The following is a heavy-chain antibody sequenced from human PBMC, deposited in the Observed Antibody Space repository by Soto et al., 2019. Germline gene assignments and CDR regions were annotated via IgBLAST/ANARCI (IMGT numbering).Heavy chain of an antibody. D-gene: IGHD3-16*01. CDR2: MNHNSANT. CDR3: AREGGRGMDV. J-gene: IGHJ6*02. CDR1: GYTFTSYD. V-gene: IGHV1-8*01. Sequence: QVQLVQSGAEVKKPGASVKVSCKASGYTFTSYDINWVRQATGQGLEWMGWMNHNSANTGHAQKFQGRVTMNRNPSISTASMELSSLKSDDTAVYYCAREGGRGMDVGGQGTTVTVSS.